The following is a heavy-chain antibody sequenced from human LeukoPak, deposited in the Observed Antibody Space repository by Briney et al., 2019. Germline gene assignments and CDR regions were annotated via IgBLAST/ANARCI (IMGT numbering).Heavy chain of an antibody. V-gene: IGHV4-39*01. CDR2: INHSGST. CDR3: ARQKKAVLRYFED. D-gene: IGHD3-9*01. J-gene: IGHJ4*02. CDR1: GDSISSGNYY. Sequence: SETLSLTCTVSGDSISSGNYYWSWIRQPPGKGLEWIGEINHSGSTNYNPSLKSRVTISVDTSKNQFSLKLSSVTAADTAVYYCARQKKAVLRYFEDWGQGTLVTVSS.